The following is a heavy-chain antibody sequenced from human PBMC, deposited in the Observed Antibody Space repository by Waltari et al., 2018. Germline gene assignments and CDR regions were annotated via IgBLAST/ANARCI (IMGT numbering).Heavy chain of an antibody. CDR2: IYYSGTT. CDR1: GGSISSYY. CDR3: ARDPHLVTSVWAFDI. Sequence: QMQLQESGPGLVRPSETLSLSCTVSGGSISSYYWSWIRQSPGKGLEWIGYIYYSGTTKYNPSLNSRVTISLDTSMTQISLKLKSVTAADTAVYFCARDPHLVTSVWAFDIWGQGTMVIVSS. D-gene: IGHD2-21*02. V-gene: IGHV4-59*01. J-gene: IGHJ3*02.